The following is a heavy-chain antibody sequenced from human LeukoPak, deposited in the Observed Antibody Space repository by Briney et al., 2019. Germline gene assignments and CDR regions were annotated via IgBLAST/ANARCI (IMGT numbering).Heavy chain of an antibody. CDR2: ISSGGDIK. J-gene: IGHJ4*02. CDR1: GFTFTTYD. V-gene: IGHV3-30-3*01. Sequence: PGGSLRLSCAASGFTFTTYDMHWVRQALGKGLEWVAVISSGGDIKIYADSVKGRFTISRDNSKNTLFLEMNSLRVDDTAVYYCARDYRSGAPDFLDSWGQGTLVTVSS. D-gene: IGHD1-14*01. CDR3: ARDYRSGAPDFLDS.